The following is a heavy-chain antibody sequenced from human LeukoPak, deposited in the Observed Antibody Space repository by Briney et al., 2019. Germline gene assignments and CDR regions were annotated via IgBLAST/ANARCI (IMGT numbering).Heavy chain of an antibody. CDR1: GGSISSYY. Sequence: SESLSLTCTVSGGSISSYYWSWIRQPPGKGLEWIGYIYYSGSTNYNPSLKSRVTISVDTSKNQFSLKLSSVTAADTAVYYCARDNPPFGYWGQGTLVTVSS. V-gene: IGHV4-59*01. J-gene: IGHJ4*02. CDR3: ARDNPPFGY. D-gene: IGHD1-14*01. CDR2: IYYSGST.